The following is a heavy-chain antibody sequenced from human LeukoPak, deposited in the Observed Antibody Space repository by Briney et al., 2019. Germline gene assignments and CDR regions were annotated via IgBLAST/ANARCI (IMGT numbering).Heavy chain of an antibody. CDR2: ISGSGGHT. CDR1: GFTSSSYG. J-gene: IGHJ4*02. CDR3: AKRAFLESGTHDY. Sequence: GGSLRLSCAASGFTSSSYGMSWVRQSPGKGLEWVSAISGSGGHTYYADSVKGRFTISRDNSKNTLYLQMDSLTAEDTAVYYCAKRAFLESGTHDYWGQGTSVTVSS. D-gene: IGHD3-10*01. V-gene: IGHV3-23*01.